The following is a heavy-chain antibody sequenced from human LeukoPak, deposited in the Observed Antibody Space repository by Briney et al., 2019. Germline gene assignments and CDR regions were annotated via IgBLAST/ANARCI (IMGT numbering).Heavy chain of an antibody. Sequence: GGSLRLSCAASGFTFSSYEMNWVRQAPGKGLEWVSYISSSGSTIYYADSVKGRFTISRDNAKNSLYLQMNSLRAEDTAVYYCARAGRSYGYLPGKDLDYWGQGTLATVSS. CDR3: ARAGRSYGYLPGKDLDY. V-gene: IGHV3-48*03. CDR2: ISSSGSTI. D-gene: IGHD5-18*01. CDR1: GFTFSSYE. J-gene: IGHJ4*02.